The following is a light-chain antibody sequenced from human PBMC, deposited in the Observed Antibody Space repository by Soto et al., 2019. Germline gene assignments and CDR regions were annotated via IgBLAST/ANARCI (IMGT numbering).Light chain of an antibody. V-gene: IGKV3-20*01. CDR3: QQYGSSPRT. CDR1: QSVSSSY. Sequence: IVVTQSPGTMSLSPGERATLSCRASQSVSSSYLAWYQQNPGQAPRLLIYGASSRSTGIPDRFSGSGSGTDFTLTISRLEPEDFAVYYCQQYGSSPRTFGPGTKVDIK. J-gene: IGKJ3*01. CDR2: GAS.